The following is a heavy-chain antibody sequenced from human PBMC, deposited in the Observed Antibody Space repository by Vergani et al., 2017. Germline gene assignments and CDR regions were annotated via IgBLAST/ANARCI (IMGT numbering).Heavy chain of an antibody. J-gene: IGHJ4*02. CDR2: IIPILGIA. V-gene: IGHV1-69*08. CDR3: ARDLAYCSGGSCSY. CDR1: GGTFSSYT. Sequence: QVQLVQSGAEVKKPGSSVKVSCKASGGTFSSYTISWVRQAPGQGLEWMGRIIPILGIANYAQKFQGRVTITADKSTSTAYMELSSLRSEDTAVYYCARDLAYCSGGSCSYWGQGTLVTVSS. D-gene: IGHD2-15*01.